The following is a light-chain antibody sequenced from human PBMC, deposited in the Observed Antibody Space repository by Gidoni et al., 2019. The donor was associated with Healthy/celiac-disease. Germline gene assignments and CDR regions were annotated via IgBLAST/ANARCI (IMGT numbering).Light chain of an antibody. CDR1: QSISSY. CDR3: QQSYSTPDS. CDR2: AAS. Sequence: DIHMPQSPSSLSASVGDRVPITCRASQSISSYLNWYQQKPGKAPKLLIYAASSLQSGVPSRFSGSGSGTDFTLTISSLQPEDFATYYWQQSYSTPDSFGQGTKLEIK. J-gene: IGKJ2*03. V-gene: IGKV1-39*01.